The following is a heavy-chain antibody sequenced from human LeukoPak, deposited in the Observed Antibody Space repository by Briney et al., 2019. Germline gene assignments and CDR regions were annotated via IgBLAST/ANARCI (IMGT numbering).Heavy chain of an antibody. CDR3: ARSRSTVARDSGTIGY. J-gene: IGHJ4*02. CDR2: INPSGGST. D-gene: IGHD4/OR15-4a*01. Sequence: ASVKVSCKASGYTFTSYYLHWVRQAPGQGLEWMGIINPSGGSTSYAQKFQGRVTMTRDTSTSTVYMELSSLRSEDTAVYYCARSRSTVARDSGTIGYWGERTRVTVSS. V-gene: IGHV1-46*01. CDR1: GYTFTSYY.